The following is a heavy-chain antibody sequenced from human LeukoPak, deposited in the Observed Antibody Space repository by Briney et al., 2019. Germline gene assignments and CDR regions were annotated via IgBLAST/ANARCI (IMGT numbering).Heavy chain of an antibody. CDR3: ARALIAAAGGDWFDP. CDR1: GFTFSNAW. D-gene: IGHD6-13*01. Sequence: GGSLRLSCAVSGFTFSNAWMSWVRQAPGKGLEWVSSISSSSRYIYYADSVKGRFTISRDNAKNSLYLQMNSLRAEDTAVYYCARALIAAAGGDWFDPWGQGTLVTVSS. CDR2: ISSSSRYI. J-gene: IGHJ5*02. V-gene: IGHV3-21*01.